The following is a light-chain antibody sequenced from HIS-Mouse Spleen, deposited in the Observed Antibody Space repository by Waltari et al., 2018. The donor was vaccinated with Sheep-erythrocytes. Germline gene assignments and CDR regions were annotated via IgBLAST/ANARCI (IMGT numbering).Light chain of an antibody. CDR3: QQRSNWYT. V-gene: IGKV3-11*01. CDR2: DAS. J-gene: IGKJ2*01. Sequence: EIVLTQSPATLSLSPGERATLSCRASQSVSSDLAWYQQKPGQAPRLLIYDASNRATCIPARFSGSGSGTDFTLTISSLEPEDFAVYYCQQRSNWYTFGQGTKLEIK. CDR1: QSVSSD.